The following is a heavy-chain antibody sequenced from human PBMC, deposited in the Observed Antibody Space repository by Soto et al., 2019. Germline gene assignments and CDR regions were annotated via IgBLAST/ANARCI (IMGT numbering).Heavy chain of an antibody. D-gene: IGHD3-3*01. CDR1: GFTFSKYT. V-gene: IGHV3-21*01. CDR2: ISGSSTYI. Sequence: PVGSLRLSCAASGFTFSKYTMNWVRQAPGKGLEWVSAISGSSTYIYYADSLRGRFTISRDNAKNSLYLQMNSLRAEDTAFYYCARDPSGALPGFDYWGQGTQVTVSS. J-gene: IGHJ4*02. CDR3: ARDPSGALPGFDY.